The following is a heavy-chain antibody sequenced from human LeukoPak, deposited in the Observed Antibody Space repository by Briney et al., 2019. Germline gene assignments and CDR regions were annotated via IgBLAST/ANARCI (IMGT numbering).Heavy chain of an antibody. CDR1: GGSITSHY. J-gene: IGHJ4*02. D-gene: IGHD5-24*01. V-gene: IGHV4-59*11. CDR3: ARENSGDGNIYYQGHYFDY. CDR2: IYYSGNT. Sequence: SETLSLTCTVSGGSITSHYWSWIRQPPGEGLEWIGYIYYSGNTNYNPSLKSRVTISVDRSKIQFSLKLSSVTAADTAVYFCARENSGDGNIYYQGHYFDYWGQGTLVTVSS.